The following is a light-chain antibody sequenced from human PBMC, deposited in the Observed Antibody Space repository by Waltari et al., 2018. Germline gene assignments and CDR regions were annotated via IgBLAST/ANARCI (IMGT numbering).Light chain of an antibody. Sequence: DIRMPQSPSTLSASVGDSVTITCRACQSIGSLLAWYQQNPGKAPKLLIYDASCVESGVPSRFSGSGSGTEFTLTINSLQPDDFATYSCQQYYSYFTFGGGAKVEIK. V-gene: IGKV1-5*01. J-gene: IGKJ4*01. CDR1: QSIGSL. CDR3: QQYYSYFT. CDR2: DAS.